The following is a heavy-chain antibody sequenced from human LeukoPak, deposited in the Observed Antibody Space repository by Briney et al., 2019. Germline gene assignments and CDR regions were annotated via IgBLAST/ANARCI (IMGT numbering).Heavy chain of an antibody. J-gene: IGHJ4*02. D-gene: IGHD2/OR15-2a*01. Sequence: SETLSLTCTVSGASISNGASISSRIYSWGWIRQPPGKGLEWIGSISYNGSTYYNPSLKSRLTISVDTSNNQFSLKLSSVTAADTAVYYCASPFLINWGQGTLVTVSS. CDR3: ASPFLIN. CDR1: GASISNGASISSRIYS. V-gene: IGHV4-39*01. CDR2: ISYNGST.